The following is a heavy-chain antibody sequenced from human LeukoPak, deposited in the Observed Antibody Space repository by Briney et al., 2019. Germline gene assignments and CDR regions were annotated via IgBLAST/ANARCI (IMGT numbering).Heavy chain of an antibody. Sequence: GASVKVSCKASGYTFTGYYMHWVRQAPGQGLEWMGWINPNSGGTNYAQKFQGRVTMTRDTSISTAYMELSRLRSDDTAVYYCARDPVVAAPYNWFDPWGQGTLVTVSS. CDR3: ARDPVVAAPYNWFDP. J-gene: IGHJ5*02. CDR2: INPNSGGT. V-gene: IGHV1-2*02. D-gene: IGHD2-15*01. CDR1: GYTFTGYY.